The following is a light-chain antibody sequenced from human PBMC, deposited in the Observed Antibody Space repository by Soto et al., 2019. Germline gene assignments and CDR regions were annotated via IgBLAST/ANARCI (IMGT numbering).Light chain of an antibody. CDR2: GAS. J-gene: IGKJ1*01. Sequence: EIGLTQSAATLSLSPGERATLSCRASQSVSSSYLAWYQQRPGQAPRLLIYGASSRATGIPDRFSGSGSGTDFTLTISRLEPEDFAVYYCQQYGGSPLWTFGQGTKVDIK. V-gene: IGKV3-20*01. CDR3: QQYGGSPLWT. CDR1: QSVSSSY.